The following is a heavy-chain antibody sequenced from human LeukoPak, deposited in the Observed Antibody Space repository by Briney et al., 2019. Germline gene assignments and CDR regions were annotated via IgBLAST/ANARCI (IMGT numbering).Heavy chain of an antibody. V-gene: IGHV3-53*01. CDR2: IYSDGST. CDR3: VRDDGYSPYDY. Sequence: PGGSLRLSCAASGFIVSTKYMSWVRQAPGKGLEWVSVIYSDGSTSYADSVKGRFTISRDNSKNMLYLQTNSLRAEDTAVYYCVRDDGYSPYDYWGQGTLVTVSS. D-gene: IGHD5-24*01. J-gene: IGHJ4*02. CDR1: GFIVSTKY.